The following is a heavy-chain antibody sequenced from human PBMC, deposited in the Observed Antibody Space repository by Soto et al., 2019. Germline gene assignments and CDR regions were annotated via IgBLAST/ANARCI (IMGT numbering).Heavy chain of an antibody. CDR3: AREAGTWHLPLNWFDP. Sequence: SGGSLRLSCAASGFTFSSYSMNWVRRAPGKGLEWVSYISSSSSTIYYADSVKGRFTISRDNAKNSLYLQMNSLRDEDTAVYYCAREAGTWHLPLNWFDPWGQGTLVTVSS. D-gene: IGHD6-19*01. V-gene: IGHV3-48*02. CDR1: GFTFSSYS. CDR2: ISSSSSTI. J-gene: IGHJ5*02.